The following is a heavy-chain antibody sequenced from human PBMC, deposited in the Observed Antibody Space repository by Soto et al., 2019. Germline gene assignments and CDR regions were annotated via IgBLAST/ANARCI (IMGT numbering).Heavy chain of an antibody. V-gene: IGHV4-34*01. Sequence: AETLSLTCAVSGGSFIYYQWSWIRQPPGKGLERIGEINHRGSTNYNPSLQSRATISIDTSSHQFSLKLSSVTAADTAVYYCARDLGDFWSGYNYYYYGMDVWGQGTTVTVSS. CDR1: GGSFIYYQ. J-gene: IGHJ6*02. D-gene: IGHD3-3*01. CDR3: ARDLGDFWSGYNYYYYGMDV. CDR2: INHRGST.